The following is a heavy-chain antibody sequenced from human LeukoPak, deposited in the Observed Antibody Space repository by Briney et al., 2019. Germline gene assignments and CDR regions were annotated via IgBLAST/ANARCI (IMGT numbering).Heavy chain of an antibody. CDR3: ARDMSTSISYYYGSGSYYKIPGVRGWFDP. Sequence: PSETLCLTCTVSGGSISSYYWSWIRQPPGKGLEWIGYIYYSGSTNYNPSLKSRVTISVDTSKNQFSLKLSSVTAADTAVYYCARDMSTSISYYYGSGSYYKIPGVRGWFDPWGQGTLVTVSS. D-gene: IGHD3-10*01. CDR1: GGSISSYY. V-gene: IGHV4-59*01. CDR2: IYYSGST. J-gene: IGHJ5*02.